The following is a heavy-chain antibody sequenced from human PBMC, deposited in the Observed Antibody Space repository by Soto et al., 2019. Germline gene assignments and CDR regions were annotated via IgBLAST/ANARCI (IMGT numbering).Heavy chain of an antibody. Sequence: EVQLVESGGGLVQPGGSLRLSCAASGFTFSSYAMHWVRQAPGKGLEYVSAIRSNGGSTYYANSVKGRFTISRDNSKNTLYLQMGSLSAEDMAVYYCASVYGSGSYDYWGQGTLVTVSS. CDR1: GFTFSSYA. J-gene: IGHJ4*02. CDR2: IRSNGGST. V-gene: IGHV3-64*01. CDR3: ASVYGSGSYDY. D-gene: IGHD3-10*01.